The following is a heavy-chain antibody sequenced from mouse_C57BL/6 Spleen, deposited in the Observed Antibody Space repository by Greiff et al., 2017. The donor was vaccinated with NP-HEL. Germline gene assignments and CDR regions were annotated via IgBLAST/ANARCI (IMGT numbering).Heavy chain of an antibody. J-gene: IGHJ4*01. CDR1: GYAFSSYW. CDR2: IYPGDGDT. D-gene: IGHD2-2*01. CDR3: ARCLYGYEGYAMDY. V-gene: IGHV1-80*01. Sequence: QVQLKESGAELVKPGASVKISCKASGYAFSSYWMNWVKQRPGKGLEWIGQIYPGDGDTNYNGKFKGKATLTADKSSSTAYMQLSSLTSEDSAVYFCARCLYGYEGYAMDYWGQGTSVTVSS.